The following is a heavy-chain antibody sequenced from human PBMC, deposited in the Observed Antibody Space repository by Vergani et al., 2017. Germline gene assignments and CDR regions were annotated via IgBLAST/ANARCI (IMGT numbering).Heavy chain of an antibody. CDR1: GGSISSGGYY. CDR3: ARRSGIVYDIFSGTQYFFDF. Sequence: QVQLQESGPGLVKPSQTLSLTCTVSGGSISSGGYYWDWIRQPPGKGLDWIGSIYRTGRTHFNPSLTSRVTISVDTSNNHFSLRLNSLTAADTAVYYCARRSGIVYDIFSGTQYFFDFWGQGTLVTVSS. J-gene: IGHJ4*02. CDR2: IYRTGRT. V-gene: IGHV4-39*07. D-gene: IGHD3-9*01.